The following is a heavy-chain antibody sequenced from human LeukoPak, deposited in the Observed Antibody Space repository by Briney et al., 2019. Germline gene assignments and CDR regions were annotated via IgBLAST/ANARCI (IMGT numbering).Heavy chain of an antibody. D-gene: IGHD6-13*01. Sequence: GGSLRLSCEASGFTFNTYSMNWARQAPGKGLEWVSSIDSSGGYMFYADSVKGRFIISRDNAKDSLYLQMNSLRAEDTAVYYCAKNSSSWKAYYFDYWGQGTLVTVSS. CDR1: GFTFNTYS. J-gene: IGHJ4*02. CDR2: IDSSGGYM. V-gene: IGHV3-21*04. CDR3: AKNSSSWKAYYFDY.